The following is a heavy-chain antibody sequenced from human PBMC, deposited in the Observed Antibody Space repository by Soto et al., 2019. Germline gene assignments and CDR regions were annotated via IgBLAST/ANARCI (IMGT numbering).Heavy chain of an antibody. D-gene: IGHD1-26*01. CDR1: GFTVSSEY. CDR2: IYSGGNT. V-gene: IGHV3-53*01. Sequence: VGSLRLSCAASGFTVSSEYLSWVRQAPGKGLEWVSGIYSGGNTYYADSVKGRFTISRDTSKNTLYLQMNSLRADDTAVYYCARASGSRFFDYWGQGALVTVSS. CDR3: ARASGSRFFDY. J-gene: IGHJ4*02.